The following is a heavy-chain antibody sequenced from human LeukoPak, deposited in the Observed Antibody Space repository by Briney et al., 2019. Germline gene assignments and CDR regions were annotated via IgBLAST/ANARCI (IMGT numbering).Heavy chain of an antibody. CDR3: ARNGRWLQTTSHYFDY. V-gene: IGHV1-69*13. D-gene: IGHD5-24*01. J-gene: IGHJ4*02. CDR1: GGTFSSYV. CDR2: IIPIFGTA. Sequence: SVKVSCKASGGTFSSYVISWVRQAPGQGLEWMGGIIPIFGTANYAQKFQGRVTITADESTSTAYMELSSLRSEDTAVYYCARNGRWLQTTSHYFDYWGQGTLVTVSS.